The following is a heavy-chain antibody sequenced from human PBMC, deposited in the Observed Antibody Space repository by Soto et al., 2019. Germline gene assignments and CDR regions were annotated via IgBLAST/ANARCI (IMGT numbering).Heavy chain of an antibody. CDR2: IYYSGST. CDR1: GGSISSSSYY. Sequence: SETLSLTCTVSGGSISSSSYYWGWIRQPPGKGLEWIGSIYYSGSTYYNPSLKSRVTISVDTSKNQFSLKLSSVTAADTAVYYCARSNRLVATPYYFDYWGQGTLVTVSS. D-gene: IGHD5-12*01. V-gene: IGHV4-39*01. J-gene: IGHJ4*02. CDR3: ARSNRLVATPYYFDY.